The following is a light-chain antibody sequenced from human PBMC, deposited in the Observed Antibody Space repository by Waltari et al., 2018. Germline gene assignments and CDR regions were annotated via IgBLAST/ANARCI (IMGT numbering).Light chain of an antibody. V-gene: IGLV8-61*01. Sequence: QTVVTQEPSFSVSPGGTVPLTCGLASGSVSPSSYPSWYQQTPGQAPRTLIYSTNTRSSGVPDRFSGSILGNKAALTITGAQADDESDYYCVLYMGSGISVFGGGTKLTVL. CDR1: SGSVSPSSY. CDR3: VLYMGSGISV. CDR2: STN. J-gene: IGLJ2*01.